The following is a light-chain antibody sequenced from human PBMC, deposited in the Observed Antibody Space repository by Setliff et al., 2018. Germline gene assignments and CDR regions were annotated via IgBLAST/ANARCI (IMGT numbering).Light chain of an antibody. J-gene: IGLJ1*01. CDR3: SSYTSSCASYV. Sequence: QSALTQPASVSGSPGQSITIPCTGTSSDVGGYNYVSWYQQHPGKAPKLMIYDVSNRPSGVSNRFSGSKSGNTASLTISGLQAEDETDYYCSSYTSSCASYVFGTGTKVTVL. CDR2: DVS. V-gene: IGLV2-14*03. CDR1: SSDVGGYNY.